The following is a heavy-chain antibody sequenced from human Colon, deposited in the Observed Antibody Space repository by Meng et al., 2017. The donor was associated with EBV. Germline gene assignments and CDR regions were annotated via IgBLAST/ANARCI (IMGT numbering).Heavy chain of an antibody. CDR1: GASFSGYY. J-gene: IGHJ4*02. CDR2: INHSGST. CDR3: ARGPGGSYYLYYFDY. V-gene: IGHV4-34*01. Sequence: HVQLQQWRAGLLQPSETLSLTCSVYGASFSGYYWSWIRQPPEKGLEWIGEINHSGSTNYNPSLKSRVTISVDTSKKQFSLKLSSVTAADTAVYYCARGPGGSYYLYYFDYWGQGTLVTVSS. D-gene: IGHD1-26*01.